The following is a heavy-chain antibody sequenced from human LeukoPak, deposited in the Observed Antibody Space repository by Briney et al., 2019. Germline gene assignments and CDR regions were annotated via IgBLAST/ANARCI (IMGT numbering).Heavy chain of an antibody. D-gene: IGHD1-26*01. V-gene: IGHV3-21*01. J-gene: IGHJ4*02. Sequence: PGGSLRLSCAASGFTFSSYSMNWVRQAPGKGLEWVSSISSSSSYIYYADSVKGRFTISRVNAKNSLYLQMNSLRAEDTAVYYCARGDGGAAGYDYWGQGTLVTVSS. CDR1: GFTFSSYS. CDR2: ISSSSSYI. CDR3: ARGDGGAAGYDY.